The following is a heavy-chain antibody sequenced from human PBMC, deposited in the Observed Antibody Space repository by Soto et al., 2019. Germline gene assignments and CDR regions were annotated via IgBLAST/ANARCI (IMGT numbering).Heavy chain of an antibody. J-gene: IGHJ6*02. CDR2: ISYDGSNK. D-gene: IGHD3-22*01. CDR1: GFTFSSYG. CDR3: AKDGRRVGTMIVVVITTYYYYGMDV. Sequence: QVQLVESGGGVVQPGRSLRLSCAASGFTFSSYGMHWVRQAPGKGLEWVAVISYDGSNKYYADSVKGRFTISRDNSKNTLYLQMSSLRAEDTAVYYCAKDGRRVGTMIVVVITTYYYYGMDVWGQGTTVTVSS. V-gene: IGHV3-30*18.